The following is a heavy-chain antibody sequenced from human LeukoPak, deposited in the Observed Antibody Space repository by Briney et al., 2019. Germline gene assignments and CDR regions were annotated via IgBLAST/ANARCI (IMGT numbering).Heavy chain of an antibody. Sequence: SETLSLTCAVYGGSFSGYYWSWIRQPPGKGLEWIGEINHSGSTNYNPSLKSRVTISVDTSKNQFSLMLSSVTAADTAVFCCARLNYGLDVWGQGTTVTVSS. CDR2: INHSGST. CDR3: ARLNYGLDV. V-gene: IGHV4-34*01. J-gene: IGHJ6*02. CDR1: GGSFSGYY.